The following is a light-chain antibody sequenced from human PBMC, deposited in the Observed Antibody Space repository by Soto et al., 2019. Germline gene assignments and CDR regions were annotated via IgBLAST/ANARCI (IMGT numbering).Light chain of an antibody. CDR2: DAS. V-gene: IGKV1-5*01. Sequence: DIQMTQSPSTLSASVGDRGTITCRASQSISSWLAWYQQKPGKAPKLLIYDASSLESGVPSRFSGSGSGTEVTLSISSLQPDDFATYYCQQYNSYSLTFGQGTRLEIK. CDR1: QSISSW. CDR3: QQYNSYSLT. J-gene: IGKJ5*01.